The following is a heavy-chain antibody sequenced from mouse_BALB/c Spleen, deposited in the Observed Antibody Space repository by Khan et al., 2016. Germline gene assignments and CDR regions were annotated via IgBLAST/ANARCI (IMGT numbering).Heavy chain of an antibody. CDR2: IWAGGST. Sequence: QVQLKESGPGLVAPSQSLSITCTVSGFSLTSYGVHWVRQPPGKGLEWLGVIWAGGSTNYNSALMSRLSISKDNSKSQVFLKMNSLQTDDTAMYYCARGGESRWLLQYYYAMDYWGQGTSVTVSS. CDR3: ARGGESRWLLQYYYAMDY. CDR1: GFSLTSYG. D-gene: IGHD2-3*01. V-gene: IGHV2-9*02. J-gene: IGHJ4*01.